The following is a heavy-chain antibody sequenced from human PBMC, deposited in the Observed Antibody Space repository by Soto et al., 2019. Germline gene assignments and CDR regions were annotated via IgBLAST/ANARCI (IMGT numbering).Heavy chain of an antibody. Sequence: HPGGSLRLSCAATGFTFSFYAMTWVRQSPGKGLEWVSAVTANGGSTYSADSVKGRFTISRDNSKNTLFLQMNSLRAEDTAIYYCASLGVGDWANYYYYYGMDVWGQGTTVTVSS. CDR2: VTANGGST. CDR1: GFTFSFYA. J-gene: IGHJ6*02. CDR3: ASLGVGDWANYYYYYGMDV. D-gene: IGHD2-21*02. V-gene: IGHV3-23*01.